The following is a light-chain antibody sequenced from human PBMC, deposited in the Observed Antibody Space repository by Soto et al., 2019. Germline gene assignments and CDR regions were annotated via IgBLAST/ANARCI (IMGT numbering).Light chain of an antibody. V-gene: IGLV2-14*01. CDR2: EVS. CDR3: RSYTSSSTFYV. Sequence: QSALTQPASVSGSPGQSITISCTGTSSDVGGYNYVSWYQHHPGKAPKLMIYEVSNRPSGVSNRFSGSKSGNTASLTISGLQAEDEADYYCRSYTSSSTFYVFGTGTKLTVL. J-gene: IGLJ1*01. CDR1: SSDVGGYNY.